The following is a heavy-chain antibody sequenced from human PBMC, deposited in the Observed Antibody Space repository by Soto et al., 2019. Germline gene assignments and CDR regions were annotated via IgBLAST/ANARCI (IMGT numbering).Heavy chain of an antibody. V-gene: IGHV4-59*08. CDR3: ARHDIVVVPAALYYYYYMDV. D-gene: IGHD2-2*01. Sequence: TSETLSLTCTVSGGSISSYYWSWIRQPPGKGLDWIGYIYYSGSTNYNPSLKSRVTISVDTSKNQFSLKLSSVTAADTAVYYCARHDIVVVPAALYYYYYMDVWGKGTTVTVSS. CDR2: IYYSGST. J-gene: IGHJ6*03. CDR1: GGSISSYY.